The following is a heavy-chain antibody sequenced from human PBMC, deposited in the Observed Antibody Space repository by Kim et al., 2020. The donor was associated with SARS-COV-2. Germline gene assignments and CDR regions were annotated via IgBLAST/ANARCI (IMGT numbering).Heavy chain of an antibody. D-gene: IGHD5-12*01. CDR3: VRGNDIMATRDRYFDL. J-gene: IGHJ2*01. CDR1: GFTFNQHI. Sequence: GGSLRLSCSASGFTFNQHIMHWVRQAPGRGLEDVSGVTSNGGSTYYVESVKGRFTISRDTSRNMLYLQMGSLRVDDTAIYYCVRGNDIMATRDRYFDLWGRGSLGNVSS. CDR2: VTSNGGST. V-gene: IGHV3-64D*06.